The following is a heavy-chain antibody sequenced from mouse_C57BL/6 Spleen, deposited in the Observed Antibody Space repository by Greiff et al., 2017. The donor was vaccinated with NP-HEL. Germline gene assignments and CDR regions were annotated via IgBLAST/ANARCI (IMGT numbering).Heavy chain of an antibody. CDR2: IDPEDGDT. CDR1: GFNIKDYY. Sequence: EVQLQQSGAELVRPGASVKLSCTASGFNIKDYYMHWVKQRPEQGLEWIGRIDPEDGDTAYAPKFQGKATMTADTSSNTAYLQLSSLTSEDTVVYYCTTYYSNYVGYWGQGTTLTVSS. J-gene: IGHJ2*01. D-gene: IGHD2-5*01. CDR3: TTYYSNYVGY. V-gene: IGHV14-1*01.